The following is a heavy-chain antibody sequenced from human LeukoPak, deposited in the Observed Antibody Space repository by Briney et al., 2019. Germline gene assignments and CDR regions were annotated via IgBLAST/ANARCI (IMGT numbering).Heavy chain of an antibody. V-gene: IGHV3-66*01. CDR3: ARASKWGPYGDYEYYFDY. D-gene: IGHD4-17*01. Sequence: GGSLRLSCAASGFTVSSNYMSWVRQAPGKGLEWVSVIYSGGSTYYADSVKGRFTISRDNSKNTLYLQMNSLRAEDTAVYYCARASKWGPYGDYEYYFDYWGQGILVTVSS. CDR2: IYSGGST. J-gene: IGHJ4*02. CDR1: GFTVSSNY.